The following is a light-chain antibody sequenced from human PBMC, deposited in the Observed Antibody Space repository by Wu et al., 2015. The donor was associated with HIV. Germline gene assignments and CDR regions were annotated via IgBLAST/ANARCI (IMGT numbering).Light chain of an antibody. CDR2: AAS. J-gene: IGKJ1*01. Sequence: DIQMTQSPSSLSASVGDRVTITCRASQSISSYLNWYQQNPGKAPNLLIYAASSLQSGVPSRFSGSGSGTDFTLTISSLQPEXFATYYCQQSYTYPRGPFGQGTKVEIK. CDR1: QSISSY. CDR3: QQSYTYPRGP. V-gene: IGKV1-39*01.